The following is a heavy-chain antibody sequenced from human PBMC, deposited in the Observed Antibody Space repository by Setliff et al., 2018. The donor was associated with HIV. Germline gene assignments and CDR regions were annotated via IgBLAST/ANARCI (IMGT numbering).Heavy chain of an antibody. V-gene: IGHV3-21*01. J-gene: IGHJ3*01. CDR3: ARGPSWFGEEFDVFDF. CDR1: GFTFSSYS. Sequence: KTGGSLRLSCAASGFTFSSYSMNWVRQAPGKGLEWVSSISSSSSYIHYADSVKGRFTISRDNAKNSLYLQMNSLRAEDTAVYYCARGPSWFGEEFDVFDFWGQGTLVTVSS. CDR2: ISSSSSYI. D-gene: IGHD3-10*01.